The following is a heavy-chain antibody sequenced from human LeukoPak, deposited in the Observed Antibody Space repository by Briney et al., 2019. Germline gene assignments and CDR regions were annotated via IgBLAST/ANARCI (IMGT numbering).Heavy chain of an antibody. D-gene: IGHD3-10*01. CDR1: GVSMSSYY. J-gene: IGHJ6*03. V-gene: IGHV4-34*01. Sequence: SETLSLTCTVSGVSMSSYYWSWIRQPPGKGLEWIGEINHSGSTNYNPSLKSRVTISVETSKNQFSLKLSSVTAADTAVYYCARGRGVRGIAYYYYYYMDVWGKGTTVTVSS. CDR2: INHSGST. CDR3: ARGRGVRGIAYYYYYYMDV.